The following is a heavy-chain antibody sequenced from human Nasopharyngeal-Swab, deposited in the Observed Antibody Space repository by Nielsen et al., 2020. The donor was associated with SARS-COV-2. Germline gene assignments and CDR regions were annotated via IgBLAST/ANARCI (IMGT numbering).Heavy chain of an antibody. J-gene: IGHJ4*02. CDR2: IIPILGIA. CDR1: GGTFSSYA. CDR3: ASSGDIVVQFDY. V-gene: IGHV1-69*04. Sequence: SVKVSCKASGGTFSSYAISWVRQAPGQGLEWMGRIIPILGIANYAQKFQGRVTITADKSTSTAYMELSSLRSEDTAVYYCASSGDIVVQFDYWGQGTLVTVSS. D-gene: IGHD2-15*01.